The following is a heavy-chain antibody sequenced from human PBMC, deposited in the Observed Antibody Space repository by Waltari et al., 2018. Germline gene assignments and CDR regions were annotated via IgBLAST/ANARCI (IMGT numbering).Heavy chain of an antibody. J-gene: IGHJ4*02. V-gene: IGHV6-1*01. CDR1: GDSVSSSNTA. Sequence: QVQLQQSGPGLMKPSQTLSLTCAISGDSVSSSNTAWNWIRQSPSRGLEWLGMTYNRSKWYIDYAISVKMRITISPYTSKNQFSLQLTSVTPEDTAVYYCTRGGGAVDYWGQGTLVTVSS. CDR2: TYNRSKWYI. D-gene: IGHD1-26*01. CDR3: TRGGGAVDY.